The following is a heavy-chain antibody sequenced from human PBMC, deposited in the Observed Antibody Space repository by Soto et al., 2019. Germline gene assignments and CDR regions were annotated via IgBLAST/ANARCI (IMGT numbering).Heavy chain of an antibody. CDR1: GGSISSGDYY. D-gene: IGHD2-2*01. V-gene: IGHV4-30-4*01. CDR3: ARAVDIVLVPAARGNWFDP. CDR2: IYYSGST. Sequence: QVQLQESGPGLVKPSQTLSLTCTVSGGSISSGDYYWSWIRQPPGKGLEWIGYIYYSGSTYYNPSXXSRVTTSVDTXXNXFXXKLSSVTAADTAVYYCARAVDIVLVPAARGNWFDPWGQGTLVTVSS. J-gene: IGHJ5*02.